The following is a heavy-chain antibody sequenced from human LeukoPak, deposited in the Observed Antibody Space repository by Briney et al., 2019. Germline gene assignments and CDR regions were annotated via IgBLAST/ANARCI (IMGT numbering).Heavy chain of an antibody. CDR1: GFTFSSYA. D-gene: IGHD3-3*01. CDR2: ISYDGSNK. J-gene: IGHJ3*02. CDR3: AKLVFGDYDFWSGYLSAAFDI. Sequence: PGGSLRLSCAASGFTFSSYAMHWVRQAPGKGLEWVAVISYDGSNKYYADSVKGRFTISRDNSKNTLYLQMNSLRAEDTAVYYCAKLVFGDYDFWSGYLSAAFDIWGQGTMVTVPS. V-gene: IGHV3-30-3*02.